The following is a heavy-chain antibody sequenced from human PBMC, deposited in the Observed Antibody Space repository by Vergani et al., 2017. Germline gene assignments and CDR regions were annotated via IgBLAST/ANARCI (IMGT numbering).Heavy chain of an antibody. V-gene: IGHV4-59*02. CDR1: GVSVTDYN. CDR3: AGDTHSWERADR. Sequence: QAQLQESGPGLVKPSETLSLTCHVFGVSVTDYNCNWIRQAPGKGLGWIGSLSTTGGATPASHNPSLKSRVSISVDTSKSQFSLRLTYVTAADSAIYYGAGDTHSWERADRWGQGLLVSVSS. CDR2: LSTTGGA. D-gene: IGHD6-13*01. J-gene: IGHJ5*02.